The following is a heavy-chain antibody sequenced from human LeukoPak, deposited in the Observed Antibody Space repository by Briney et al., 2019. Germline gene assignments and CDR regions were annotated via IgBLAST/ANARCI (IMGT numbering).Heavy chain of an antibody. J-gene: IGHJ4*02. Sequence: ASVTGSCKASVYTFSGYYIHWVRQAPGQGLEWMGWINTNSGGTKYAQRFQGRVTMTRDTSISTAYMEVSRLRSDDTAVYFCASSRFLEWLYLLDYWGQGTLVTVSS. CDR2: INTNSGGT. CDR3: ASSRFLEWLYLLDY. D-gene: IGHD3-3*01. CDR1: VYTFSGYY. V-gene: IGHV1-2*02.